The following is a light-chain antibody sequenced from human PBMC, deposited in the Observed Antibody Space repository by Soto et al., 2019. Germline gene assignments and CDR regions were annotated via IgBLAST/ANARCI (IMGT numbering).Light chain of an antibody. CDR1: SSDIGIYHS. Sequence: QSVLTQPASVSGSPGQSITISCTGTSSDIGIYHSVSWYQHHPGRAPKLILYEVTKRPSGVSDRFSGDKSGDSASLTISGLQPEDESDYYCCSFAGSYTLAFGGGTKVTVL. J-gene: IGLJ2*01. CDR2: EVT. V-gene: IGLV2-23*02. CDR3: CSFAGSYTLA.